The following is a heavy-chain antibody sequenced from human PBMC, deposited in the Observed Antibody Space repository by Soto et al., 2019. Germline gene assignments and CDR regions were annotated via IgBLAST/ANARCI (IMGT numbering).Heavy chain of an antibody. CDR1: GYSFTSYW. CDR3: ASPLNYCSSTSCQGDYYYGMDV. Sequence: ESLKISCKGSGYSFTSYWISWVRQMPGKGLEWMGRIDPSDSYTNYSPSFQGHVTISADKSISTAYLQWSSLKASDTAMYYCASPLNYCSSTSCQGDYYYGMDVWGQGTTVTVSS. J-gene: IGHJ6*02. D-gene: IGHD2-2*01. CDR2: IDPSDSYT. V-gene: IGHV5-10-1*01.